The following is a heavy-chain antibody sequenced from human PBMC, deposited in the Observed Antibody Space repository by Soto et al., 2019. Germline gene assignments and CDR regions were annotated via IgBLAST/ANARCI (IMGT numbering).Heavy chain of an antibody. CDR1: GFTFSSYG. J-gene: IGHJ4*02. CDR2: ISSSGSTI. D-gene: IGHD6-6*01. V-gene: IGHV3-48*04. CDR3: ARSGASYSSSSFPLDY. Sequence: GWSLRLSCAASGFTFSSYGMHWVRQAPGKGLEWVSYISSSGSTIYYADSVKGRFTISRDNAKNSLYLQMNSLRAEDTAVYYCARSGASYSSSSFPLDYWGQGTLVTVSS.